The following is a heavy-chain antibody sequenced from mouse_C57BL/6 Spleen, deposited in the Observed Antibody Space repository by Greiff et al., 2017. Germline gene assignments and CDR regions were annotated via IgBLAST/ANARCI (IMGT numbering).Heavy chain of an antibody. CDR1: GFSLTSYG. CDR2: IWRGGST. D-gene: IGHD1-1*01. Sequence: VQLQQSGPGLVQPSQSLSITCTVSGFSLTSYGVHWVRQSPGKGLEWLGVIWRGGSTDYNAAFMSRLSITKDNSKSQVFFKMNSLQADDTAIYYCAKEGPSPITTVVDAMDYWGQGTSVTVSS. V-gene: IGHV2-5*01. CDR3: AKEGPSPITTVVDAMDY. J-gene: IGHJ4*01.